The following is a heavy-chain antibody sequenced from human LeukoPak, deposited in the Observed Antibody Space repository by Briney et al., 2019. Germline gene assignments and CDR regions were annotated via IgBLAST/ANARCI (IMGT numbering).Heavy chain of an antibody. CDR1: GFTFNRYY. D-gene: IGHD3-10*01. Sequence: GGSLRLSCAASGFTFNRYYMSWVRQAPGKGLEWVAHIRQDGGQRYYVDSVKARFTISRDNDKNSMLLQMDSLRDEDTAVYYCARGSSFFASGTYCDYWGQGTLVTVSS. CDR3: ARGSSFFASGTYCDY. CDR2: IRQDGGQR. J-gene: IGHJ4*02. V-gene: IGHV3-7*01.